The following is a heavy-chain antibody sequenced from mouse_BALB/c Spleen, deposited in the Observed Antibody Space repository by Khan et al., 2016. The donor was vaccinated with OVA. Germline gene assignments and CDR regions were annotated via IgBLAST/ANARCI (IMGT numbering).Heavy chain of an antibody. J-gene: IGHJ4*01. CDR3: ASVCIGTTDYAMDY. V-gene: IGHV2-2*02. D-gene: IGHD2-14*01. CDR1: GFSLTSYG. CDR2: IWSGGSP. Sequence: QVQLKQSGPGLVQPSQSLSITCTVSGFSLTSYGVHWVRQSPGKGLEWLGVIWSGGSPDYNAAFISRLSISKDNSKSQVFFKRNSLQANDTAIYYCASVCIGTTDYAMDYWGQGTSVTFAS.